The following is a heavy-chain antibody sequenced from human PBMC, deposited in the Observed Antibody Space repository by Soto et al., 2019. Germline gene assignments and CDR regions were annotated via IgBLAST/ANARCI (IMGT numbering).Heavy chain of an antibody. J-gene: IGHJ4*02. CDR2: IYYSGST. Sequence: SETLSLTCTVSGGSISSGGYYWSWIRQHPGKGLEWIGYIYYSGSTYYNPSLKSRVTISVDTSKNQFSLKLSSVTAAETAVYYCASQHFSSWHFDYWGQGTLVTVSS. CDR3: ASQHFSSWHFDY. D-gene: IGHD6-13*01. CDR1: GGSISSGGYY. V-gene: IGHV4-31*03.